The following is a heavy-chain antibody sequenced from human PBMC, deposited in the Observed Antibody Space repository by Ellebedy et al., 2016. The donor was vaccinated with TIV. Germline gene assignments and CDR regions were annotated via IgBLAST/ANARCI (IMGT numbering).Heavy chain of an antibody. D-gene: IGHD3-16*02. CDR3: ARHPLTFGGVIVHYDY. CDR1: GGSFSGYY. Sequence: SETLSLTXAVYGGSFSGYYWSWIRQPPGKGLEWIGEINHSGSTYYNPSLKSRVTISVDTSKNQFSLKLSSVTAADTAVYYCARHPLTFGGVIVHYDYWGQGTLVTVSS. CDR2: INHSGST. J-gene: IGHJ4*02. V-gene: IGHV4-34*01.